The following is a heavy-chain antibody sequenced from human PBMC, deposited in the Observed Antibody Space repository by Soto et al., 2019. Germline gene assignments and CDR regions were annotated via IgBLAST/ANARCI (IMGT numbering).Heavy chain of an antibody. D-gene: IGHD2-21*02. V-gene: IGHV1-69*02. Sequence: QVQLVQSGAELKKPGSSVKVSCRSGGDTCSSYTVSWVRQAPGQGLEWMGRVIPGLGVTNYARTFPGRVSITAEKSTSTAYLELRSLTSEDSGVYYCARRRYCGADCYSQYYYGMDIWGQGTTVTVSS. CDR2: VIPGLGVT. CDR1: GDTCSSYT. J-gene: IGHJ6*02. CDR3: ARRRYCGADCYSQYYYGMDI.